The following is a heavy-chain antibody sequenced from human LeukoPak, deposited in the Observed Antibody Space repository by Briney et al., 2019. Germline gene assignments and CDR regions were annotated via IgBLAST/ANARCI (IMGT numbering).Heavy chain of an antibody. V-gene: IGHV4-38-2*01. CDR2: IYHSEST. J-gene: IGHJ3*01. Sequence: PSETLSLTCGVSGYSISRGYSWGWIRQPPGKGLEWIGNIYHSESTHYNPSLKSRVTISPGTSKNQFSLKLTSVTASDTAVYYCARFDHVWETHGMDAFDLWGQGTMVTVSS. CDR1: GYSISRGYS. D-gene: IGHD3-16*01. CDR3: ARFDHVWETHGMDAFDL.